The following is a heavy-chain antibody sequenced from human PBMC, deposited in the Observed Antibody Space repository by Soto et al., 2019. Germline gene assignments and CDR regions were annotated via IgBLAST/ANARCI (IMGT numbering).Heavy chain of an antibody. CDR2: ISSGSSTI. CDR1: GFTFSRYS. J-gene: IGHJ4*02. CDR3: ARYQSPNYIKNWYPFDY. V-gene: IGHV3-48*02. Sequence: EVPLVESGGGLVQPGGSLRLSCAASGFTFSRYSMNWVRQAPGKGLEWVSHISSGSSTIYYADSVKGRFTISRDNAKNSLDLQMNSLGDEDTAVYYCARYQSPNYIKNWYPFDYWGQGTMVTVSS. D-gene: IGHD6-13*01.